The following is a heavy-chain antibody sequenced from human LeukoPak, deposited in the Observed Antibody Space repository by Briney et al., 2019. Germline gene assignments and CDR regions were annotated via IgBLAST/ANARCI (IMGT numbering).Heavy chain of an antibody. V-gene: IGHV1-3*01. CDR3: ARDPEYSSAAFDI. CDR2: INAGNGNT. D-gene: IGHD2-21*01. CDR1: GYTFTSYA. J-gene: IGHJ3*02. Sequence: ASVKVSCKASGYTFTSYAMHWVRQAPGQRLEWMGWINAGNGNTKYSQKFQARVTITRDTSASTAYMELSSLRSEDTAVYYCARDPEYSSAAFDIWGQGTMVTVSS.